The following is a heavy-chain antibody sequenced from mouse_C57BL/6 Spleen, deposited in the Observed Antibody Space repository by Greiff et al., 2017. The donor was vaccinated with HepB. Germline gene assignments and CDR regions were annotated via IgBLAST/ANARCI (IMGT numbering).Heavy chain of an antibody. CDR1: GFSFNTYA. Sequence: EVKLMESGGGLVQPKGSLKLSCAASGFSFNTYAMNWVRQAPGKGLEWVARIRSKSNNYATYYADSVKDRFTISRDDSESMLYLQMNNLKTEDTAMYYCVRHGGDGYYIWYFDVWGTGTTVTVSS. CDR2: IRSKSNNYAT. V-gene: IGHV10-1*01. J-gene: IGHJ1*03. D-gene: IGHD2-3*01. CDR3: VRHGGDGYYIWYFDV.